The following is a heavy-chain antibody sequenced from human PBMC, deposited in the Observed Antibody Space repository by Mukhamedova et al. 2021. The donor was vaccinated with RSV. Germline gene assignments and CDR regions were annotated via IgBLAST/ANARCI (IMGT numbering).Heavy chain of an antibody. CDR3: ARQVLWFGELPGNWFDP. Sequence: SGSIYYSGSTYYSPSLKSRVTISVDTSKNQFSLKLSSVTAADTAVYFCARQVLWFGELPGNWFDPWGQATLVTVSP. D-gene: IGHD3-10*01. V-gene: IGHV4-39*01. J-gene: IGHJ5*02. CDR2: IYYSGST.